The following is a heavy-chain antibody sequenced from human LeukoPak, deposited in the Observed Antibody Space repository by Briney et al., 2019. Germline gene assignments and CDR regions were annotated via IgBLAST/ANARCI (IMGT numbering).Heavy chain of an antibody. J-gene: IGHJ1*01. Sequence: PGGSLRLSCAASGFTFSSYAMHWVRQAPGKGLEWVAVISYDGSNKYYADSVKGRFTISRDNSKNTLYLQMNSLRAEDTAVYYCARDYDSSGYHSEYFQHWGQGTLVTVSS. CDR1: GFTFSSYA. D-gene: IGHD3-22*01. CDR3: ARDYDSSGYHSEYFQH. CDR2: ISYDGSNK. V-gene: IGHV3-30*04.